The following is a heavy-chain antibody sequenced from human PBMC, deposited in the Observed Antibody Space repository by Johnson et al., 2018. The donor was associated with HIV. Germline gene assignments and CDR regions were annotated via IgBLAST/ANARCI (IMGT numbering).Heavy chain of an antibody. Sequence: QVQLVESGGGVVQPGRSLRLSCAASGFTFSSYAMHWVRQAPGKGLEWVAVISYDGSNKYYADSVKGRFTISRDNSKNTLYLQMNSLRAEDASVYHCARALGLELCSFDIWGQGTMVTVSS. CDR1: GFTFSSYA. CDR2: ISYDGSNK. D-gene: IGHD3-16*01. J-gene: IGHJ3*02. V-gene: IGHV3-30-3*01. CDR3: ARALGLELCSFDI.